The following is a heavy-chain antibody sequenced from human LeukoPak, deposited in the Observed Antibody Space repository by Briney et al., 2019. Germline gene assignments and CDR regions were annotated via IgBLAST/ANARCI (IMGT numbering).Heavy chain of an antibody. V-gene: IGHV3-30-3*01. CDR3: ARPIDNGSGSYYFDY. CDR1: GFTFSYYA. CDR2: ISHDGSNE. D-gene: IGHD3-10*01. Sequence: GGSLRLSCAASGFTFSYYAMHWVRQAPGAGLEWVAVISHDGSNEYYADSVKGRFTISRDNSKNTLSLQMNTLRPEDTAVYYCARPIDNGSGSYYFDYWGQGTLVTVSS. J-gene: IGHJ4*02.